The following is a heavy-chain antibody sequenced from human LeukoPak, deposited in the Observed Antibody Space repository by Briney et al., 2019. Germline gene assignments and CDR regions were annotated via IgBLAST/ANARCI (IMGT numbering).Heavy chain of an antibody. CDR1: GGSISSSSYY. V-gene: IGHV4-39*07. CDR3: ASIGSSSSSIDY. Sequence: SETLSLTCTVSGGSISSSSYYWGWIRQPPGKGLEWIGSIYYSGSTYYNPSLKSRVTISVDTSKNQFSLKLSSVTAADTAVYYCASIGSSSSSIDYWGQGTLVTVSS. D-gene: IGHD6-6*01. CDR2: IYYSGST. J-gene: IGHJ4*02.